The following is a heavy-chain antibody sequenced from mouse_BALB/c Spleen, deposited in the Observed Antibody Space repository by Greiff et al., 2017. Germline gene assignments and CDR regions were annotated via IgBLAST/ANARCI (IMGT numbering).Heavy chain of an antibody. J-gene: IGHJ4*01. Sequence: EVQVVESGGGLVQPGGSLRLSCATSGFTFTDYYMSWVRQPPGKALEWLGFIRNKANGYTTEYSASVKGRFTISRDNSQSILYLQMNTLRAEDSATYYCARDRRHYYAMDYWGQGTSVTVSS. CDR3: ARDRRHYYAMDY. CDR1: GFTFTDYY. V-gene: IGHV7-3*02. CDR2: IRNKANGYTT.